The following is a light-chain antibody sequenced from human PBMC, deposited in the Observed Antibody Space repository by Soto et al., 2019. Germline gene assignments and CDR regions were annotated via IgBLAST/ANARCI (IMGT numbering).Light chain of an antibody. Sequence: EIALTQSPDTLSVSPGERAPLSCRASQSVGSNLAWYQQKPGQAPRLLIFAASTRATGIPARFSGSGSGTECTLTSSSLQTEDFVVYYCLQYNNWVSFGGGTKVDLK. J-gene: IGKJ4*01. CDR1: QSVGSN. CDR2: AAS. CDR3: LQYNNWVS. V-gene: IGKV3D-15*01.